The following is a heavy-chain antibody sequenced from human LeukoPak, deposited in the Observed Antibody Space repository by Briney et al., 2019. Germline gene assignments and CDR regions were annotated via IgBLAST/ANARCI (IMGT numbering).Heavy chain of an antibody. J-gene: IGHJ6*02. CDR1: GYTFTSYG. D-gene: IGHD2-2*01. CDR2: ISACNGNT. Sequence: ASVKVSCKAFGYTFTSYGISWVRQAPGQGLEWMGWISACNGNTNYAQKLQGRVTMTTDTSTSTAYMELRSLRSDDTAVYYCARERYCSSTSCYAGTYYYYGMDVWGQGTTVTASS. CDR3: ARERYCSSTSCYAGTYYYYGMDV. V-gene: IGHV1-18*01.